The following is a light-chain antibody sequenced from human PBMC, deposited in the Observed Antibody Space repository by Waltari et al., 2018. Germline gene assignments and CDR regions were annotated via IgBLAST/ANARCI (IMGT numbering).Light chain of an antibody. CDR3: SSYAGSNLWV. V-gene: IGLV2-8*01. CDR2: EVT. CDR1: SSDVGGYDD. J-gene: IGLJ3*02. Sequence: QSALTQPPSASGSPGQSVTISCTGTSSDVGGYDDVSWYQQHPDKAHKLMIYEVTKRPSVVPDRFSGSKSGNTASLTVSGLQAEDEADYYCSSYAGSNLWVFGGGTKLTVL.